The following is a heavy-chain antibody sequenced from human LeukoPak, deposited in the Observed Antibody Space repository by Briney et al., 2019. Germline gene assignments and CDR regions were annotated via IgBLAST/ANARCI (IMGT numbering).Heavy chain of an antibody. CDR2: ISWNSGSI. D-gene: IGHD1-14*01. J-gene: IGHJ4*02. V-gene: IGHV3-9*01. CDR1: GFTFDDYA. Sequence: GGSLRLSCAASGFTFDDYAMHWVRQAPGKGLEWVSGISWNSGSIGYADSVKGRITISRDNAKNSLYLQMNSLRAEDTALYYCAAGPDFDYWGQGTLVTVSS. CDR3: AAGPDFDY.